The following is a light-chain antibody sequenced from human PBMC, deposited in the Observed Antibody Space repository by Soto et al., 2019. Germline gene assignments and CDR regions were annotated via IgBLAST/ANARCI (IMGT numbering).Light chain of an antibody. CDR1: QGISNS. V-gene: IGKV3-11*01. CDR3: QQRGEWPPGAT. Sequence: EIVLTQSPATLSLSPGERATLSCRASQGISNSLAWYQQKPGQAPRLLIYDASNRATGIPARFSGSGSGTDFTLTISSLEPEDFAVYYCQQRGEWPPGATFGQGTRLEIK. CDR2: DAS. J-gene: IGKJ5*01.